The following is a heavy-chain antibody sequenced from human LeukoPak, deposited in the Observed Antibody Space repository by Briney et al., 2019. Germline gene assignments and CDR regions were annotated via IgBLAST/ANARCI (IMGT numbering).Heavy chain of an antibody. CDR1: GFTFSSYD. V-gene: IGHV3-13*01. J-gene: IGHJ6*02. Sequence: PGGSLRLSCAASGFTFSSYDMHWVRPATGKGLEWVSAIGTAGDTYYPGSVKGRFTISRENAKNSLYLQMNSLRAGDTAVYYCARVLGSYGMDVWGQGTTVTVSS. CDR3: ARVLGSYGMDV. CDR2: IGTAGDT. D-gene: IGHD3-10*01.